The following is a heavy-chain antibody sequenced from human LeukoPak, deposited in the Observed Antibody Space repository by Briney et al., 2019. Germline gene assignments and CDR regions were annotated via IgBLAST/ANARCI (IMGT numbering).Heavy chain of an antibody. Sequence: GGSLRLSCAASGFTFSSFGMSWVRQAPGKGLEWVANIKQDGSEKYYVDSVKGRFTISRDNAKNSLYLQMNSLRGEDTAVYYCARDWGLTYYYFYYYMDVWGKGTTVTVSS. D-gene: IGHD3-10*01. CDR3: ARDWGLTYYYFYYYMDV. CDR2: IKQDGSEK. V-gene: IGHV3-7*01. CDR1: GFTFSSFG. J-gene: IGHJ6*03.